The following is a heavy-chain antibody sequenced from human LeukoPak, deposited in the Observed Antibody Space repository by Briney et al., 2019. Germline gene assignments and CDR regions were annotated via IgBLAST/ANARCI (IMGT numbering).Heavy chain of an antibody. V-gene: IGHV1-8*01. D-gene: IGHD3-3*01. Sequence: ASVKVSCKASGYTFTSYDINWVRQATGQGLEWMGWINPNSGNTGYAQKFQGRVTMTRNTSISTAYMELSSLRSEDTAVYYCARNVRTRITIFGVVIRAHNWFDPWGQGTLVTVSS. CDR1: GYTFTSYD. J-gene: IGHJ5*02. CDR2: INPNSGNT. CDR3: ARNVRTRITIFGVVIRAHNWFDP.